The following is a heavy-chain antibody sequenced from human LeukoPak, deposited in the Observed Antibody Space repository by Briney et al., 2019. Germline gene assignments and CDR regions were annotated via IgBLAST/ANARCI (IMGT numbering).Heavy chain of an antibody. CDR2: ISWNSGSI. V-gene: IGHV3-9*01. J-gene: IGHJ4*02. CDR1: GFTFDDYA. Sequence: GRSLRLSCAASGFTFDDYAMPWVRQAPGKGLEWVSGISWNSGSIGYADSVKGRFTISRDNAKNSLYLQMNSLRAEDTALYYCARLRGPTYYYDSSGRYFDYWGQGTLVTVSS. CDR3: ARLRGPTYYYDSSGRYFDY. D-gene: IGHD3-22*01.